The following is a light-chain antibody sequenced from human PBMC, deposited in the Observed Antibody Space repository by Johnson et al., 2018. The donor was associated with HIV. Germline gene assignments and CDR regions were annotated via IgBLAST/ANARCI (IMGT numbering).Light chain of an antibody. V-gene: IGLV1-44*01. CDR2: SNN. Sequence: QSVLTQPPSASGAPGQRVTGSCSGSSSSIGSNTVSWYRQLPGTAPKLLMYSNNQRPSGVPDRFSGSKSGTSASLAISGLQTEDEADYYCAKWDASLNVYVFGTGTEFTVL. CDR1: SSSIGSNT. J-gene: IGLJ1*01. CDR3: AKWDASLNVYV.